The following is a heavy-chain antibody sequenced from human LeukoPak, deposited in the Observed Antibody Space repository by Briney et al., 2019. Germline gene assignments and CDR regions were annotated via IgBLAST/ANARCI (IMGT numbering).Heavy chain of an antibody. J-gene: IGHJ5*02. CDR1: GFTFDDYG. D-gene: IGHD2-2*01. CDR3: VRDKCSSTSCHDSHNGFDA. V-gene: IGHV3-20*04. CDR2: MNWNGGST. Sequence: PGGSLRLSCAASGFTFDDYGMNWVRQATGKGLEWMGGMNWNGGSTGYADTVKGRFAISRDNAKNSVYLQMNSLRAEDTAVYYCVRDKCSSTSCHDSHNGFDAWGQGTLVTVSS.